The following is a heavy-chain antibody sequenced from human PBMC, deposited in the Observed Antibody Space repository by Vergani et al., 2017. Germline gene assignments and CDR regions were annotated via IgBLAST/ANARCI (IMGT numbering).Heavy chain of an antibody. V-gene: IGHV4-34*01. CDR3: AGSFHRQSIYGVTH. CDR2: INHVGTT. D-gene: IGHD2-8*01. CDR1: NESFSDYY. Sequence: QVHLQEWGAGLLKPSETLSLTCSVYNESFSDYYWIWIRQSPRKGLEWIGEINHVGTTDYTPFLRSRLTMSIDTSKKEFSLSLRSVTAADTAVYYCAGSFHRQSIYGVTHWGQGALVIVSS. J-gene: IGHJ4*02.